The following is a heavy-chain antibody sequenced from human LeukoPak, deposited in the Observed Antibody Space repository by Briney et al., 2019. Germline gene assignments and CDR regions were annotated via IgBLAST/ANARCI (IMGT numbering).Heavy chain of an antibody. CDR1: GFTFTSYD. Sequence: SGGSLRLSCAASGFTFTSYDMNWVRQAPGKGLEWISYISIGGSSVYYADSVRGRFTTSRDSVKNSVFLQMNNLRDEDTAVYYCARGPPLFDPWGQGTLVTVSS. V-gene: IGHV3-48*02. J-gene: IGHJ5*02. CDR2: ISIGGSSV. CDR3: ARGPPLFDP.